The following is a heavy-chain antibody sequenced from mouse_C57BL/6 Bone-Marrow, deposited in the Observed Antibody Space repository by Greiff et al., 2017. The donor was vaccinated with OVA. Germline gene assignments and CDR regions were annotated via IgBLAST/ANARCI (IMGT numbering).Heavy chain of an antibody. J-gene: IGHJ3*01. CDR1: GFNIKDDY. Sequence: EVQGVESGAELVRPGASVKLSCTASGFNIKDDYMHWVKQRPEQGLEWIGWIDPENGDTEYASKFQGKATITADTSSNTAYLQLSSLTSEDTAVYYCTTCGSSYVPWFAYWGQGTLVTVSA. V-gene: IGHV14-4*01. CDR3: TTCGSSYVPWFAY. CDR2: IDPENGDT. D-gene: IGHD1-1*01.